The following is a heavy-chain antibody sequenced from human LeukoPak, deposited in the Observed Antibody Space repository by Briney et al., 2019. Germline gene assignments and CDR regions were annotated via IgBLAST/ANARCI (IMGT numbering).Heavy chain of an antibody. J-gene: IGHJ4*02. CDR2: ISYDGSNK. CDR1: GFTFSSYA. Sequence: AGGSLRLSCAASGFTFSSYAMSWVRQAPGKGLEWVAVISYDGSNKYYADSVKGRFTISRDNSKNTLYLQMNSLRAEDTAVYYCARVSELLWFGESSHFDYWGQGTLVTVSS. CDR3: ARVSELLWFGESSHFDY. D-gene: IGHD3-10*01. V-gene: IGHV3-30*04.